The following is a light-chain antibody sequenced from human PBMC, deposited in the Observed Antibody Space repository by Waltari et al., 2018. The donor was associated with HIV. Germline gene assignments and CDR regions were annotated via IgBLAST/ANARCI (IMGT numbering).Light chain of an antibody. J-gene: IGLJ1*01. V-gene: IGLV2-11*01. CDR1: DSDVGGYNS. CDR2: DVE. CDR3: CSYAGSPPYV. Sequence: QSALTQPRSVSGSPGQSVTISCTGTDSDVGGYNSVSWYQHHPGKAPKLIIYDVEKWPSGAPYRFSGSKSGNTASLTISGLQAEDEADYYCCSYAGSPPYVFGTGTKVTVL.